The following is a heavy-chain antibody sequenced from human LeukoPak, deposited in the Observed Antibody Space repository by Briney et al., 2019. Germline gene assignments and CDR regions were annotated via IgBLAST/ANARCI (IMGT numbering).Heavy chain of an antibody. Sequence: GGSLRPSCAASGFTFSSYSMNWVRQAPGKGLEWVSSISSSSSYIYYADSVKGRFTISRDNAKNSLYLQMNSLRAEDTAVYYCARGGTTFFLGYWGQGTLVTVSS. D-gene: IGHD1-7*01. CDR2: ISSSSSYI. CDR3: ARGGTTFFLGY. CDR1: GFTFSSYS. J-gene: IGHJ4*02. V-gene: IGHV3-21*01.